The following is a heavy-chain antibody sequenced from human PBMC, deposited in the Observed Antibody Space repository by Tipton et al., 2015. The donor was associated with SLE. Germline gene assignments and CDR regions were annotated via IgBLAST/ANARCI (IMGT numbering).Heavy chain of an antibody. V-gene: IGHV4-59*08. CDR3: ARIWDYYDSSGFAFDI. CDR1: GDSISSYY. J-gene: IGHJ3*02. D-gene: IGHD3-22*01. CDR2: VYYSGGT. Sequence: TLSLTCTISGDSISSYYWNWIRQPPGKGLEWLGYVYYSGGTNYNPSVRSRVTVSEDTSKNQFSLKLISVTAADTAVYFCARIWDYYDSSGFAFDIWGQGTMVTVSS.